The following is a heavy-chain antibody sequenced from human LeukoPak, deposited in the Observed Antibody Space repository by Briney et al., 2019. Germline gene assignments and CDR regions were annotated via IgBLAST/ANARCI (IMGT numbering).Heavy chain of an antibody. CDR2: IYTSGST. CDR1: GGSISSYY. Sequence: KPSEALSLTCTVSGGSISSYYWSWIRQPAGKGLEWIGRIYTSGSTNYNPSLKSRVTMSVDTSKNQFSLKLSSVTAADTAVYYCARAPYNLNENDAFDIWGQGTMVTVSS. J-gene: IGHJ3*02. V-gene: IGHV4-4*07. D-gene: IGHD1-1*01. CDR3: ARAPYNLNENDAFDI.